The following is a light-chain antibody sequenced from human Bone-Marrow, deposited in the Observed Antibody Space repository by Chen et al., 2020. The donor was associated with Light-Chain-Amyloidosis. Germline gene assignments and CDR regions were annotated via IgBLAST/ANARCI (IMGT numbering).Light chain of an antibody. V-gene: IGKV1-5*03. Sequence: DIQMTQSPSTPSASVGDRVTITCRASQDINSWLAWYQQKPGKAPKLLIYLASNLERGVPSRFSGTRSGTEFTLTISSLQPDDVATYYCQHYNTYSRTFGQGTKVEIK. CDR3: QHYNTYSRT. CDR1: QDINSW. CDR2: LAS. J-gene: IGKJ1*01.